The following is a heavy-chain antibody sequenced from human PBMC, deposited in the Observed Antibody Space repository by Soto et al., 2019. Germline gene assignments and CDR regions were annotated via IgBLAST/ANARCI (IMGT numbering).Heavy chain of an antibody. CDR3: ARESGDWPLNWFDP. J-gene: IGHJ5*02. CDR1: GFNFTNHW. D-gene: IGHD2-21*02. Sequence: GGSLRLFCAASGFNFTNHWMHWVRQAPGKGLVWVSRITSDGKSKAYAESVKGRFAISRDNAKNTVYLQMNGLTVEDTAVYYCARESGDWPLNWFDPWGQGTLVTVSS. CDR2: ITSDGKSK. V-gene: IGHV3-74*01.